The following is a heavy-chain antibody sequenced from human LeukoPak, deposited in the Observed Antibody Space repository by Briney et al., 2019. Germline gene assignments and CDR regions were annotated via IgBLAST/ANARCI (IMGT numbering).Heavy chain of an antibody. V-gene: IGHV1-2*02. CDR3: ARDDRSSWDYYFDY. CDR2: INPNSGGT. Sequence: ASVMVSCKASGYTFTGYYMHGVGQATGRGLEWMGWINPNSGGTNYAQKFQGRVTMTRDTSISTAYMELSRLRSDDTAVYYCARDDRSSWDYYFDYWGQGTLVTVSS. CDR1: GYTFTGYY. J-gene: IGHJ4*02. D-gene: IGHD6-13*01.